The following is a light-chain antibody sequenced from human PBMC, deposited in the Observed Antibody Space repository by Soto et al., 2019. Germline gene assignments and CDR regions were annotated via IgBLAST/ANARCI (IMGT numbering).Light chain of an antibody. Sequence: EFVLTQSPGSLSVSPGERATLSCRASQTVSRNLAWYQQRPGQAPRLLIYDVFTRAAGTPARFSGSGSETEFTLTMRSLQSEDFAVYICQQYNNGPSFGQGSRLEIK. CDR1: QTVSRN. CDR3: QQYNNGPS. CDR2: DVF. V-gene: IGKV3-15*01. J-gene: IGKJ5*01.